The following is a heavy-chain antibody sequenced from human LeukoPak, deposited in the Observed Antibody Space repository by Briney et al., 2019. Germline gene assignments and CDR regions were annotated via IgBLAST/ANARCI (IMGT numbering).Heavy chain of an antibody. V-gene: IGHV3-53*01. CDR1: GFTVSSNY. CDR3: ARAVGSGQYALDY. J-gene: IGHJ4*02. CDR2: IYSGGST. D-gene: IGHD3-3*01. Sequence: GSLRLSCAASGFTVSSNYMSWVRPAPGKGLEWVSIIYSGGSTYYADSVKGRFTISRDSSRNTLYLQMNTLRAEDTAVYYCARAVGSGQYALDYWGQGTLVTVSS.